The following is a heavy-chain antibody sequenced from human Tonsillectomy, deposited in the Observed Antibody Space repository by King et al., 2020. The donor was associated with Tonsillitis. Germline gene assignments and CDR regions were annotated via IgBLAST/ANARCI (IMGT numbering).Heavy chain of an antibody. Sequence: VQLVESGGGLVKPGGSLRLSCAASGFTFSNAWMSWVRQAPGKGLEWVGRIKSKTDGGTTDYAAPVKGRFTISRDDSKNTLYLQMNSLKTEDTAVYYCTPGCCIAVAGTLGNYYGMDVWGQGTTVTVSS. D-gene: IGHD6-19*01. CDR3: TPGCCIAVAGTLGNYYGMDV. V-gene: IGHV3-15*01. CDR2: IKSKTDGGTT. J-gene: IGHJ6*02. CDR1: GFTFSNAW.